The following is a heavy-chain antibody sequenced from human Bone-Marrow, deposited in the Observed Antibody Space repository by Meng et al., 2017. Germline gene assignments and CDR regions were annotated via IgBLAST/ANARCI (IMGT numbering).Heavy chain of an antibody. J-gene: IGHJ4*02. CDR3: VRDEDISAAGKLFGDY. CDR1: GYNFPDYW. CDR2: IDPKSGDT. Sequence: QVQVVQSGAEVKKPGASVKVSCKPSGYNFPDYWLHWVRRAPGQGLEWMGRIDPKSGDTHYAQRFQGRVTMTGDTSISTAYMELSGLRSDDTAMYYCVRDEDISAAGKLFGDYWGQGTLVTVSS. V-gene: IGHV1-2*06. D-gene: IGHD6-13*01.